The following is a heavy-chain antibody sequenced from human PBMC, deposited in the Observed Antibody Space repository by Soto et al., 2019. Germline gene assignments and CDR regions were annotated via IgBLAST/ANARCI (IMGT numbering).Heavy chain of an antibody. Sequence: QVQLQESGPGLVKHSQTLSLTCAVSGGSISSGGYYWSWIRQHPGKGLEWIGHIYYSGVTYYNPSLKSRRNISVDTSKNQLSLKLRSVTAADTAVYYCARVASVFGEVIRFFDYWGQGTLVTVSS. V-gene: IGHV4-31*11. CDR2: IYYSGVT. CDR1: GGSISSGGYY. D-gene: IGHD3-3*01. CDR3: ARVASVFGEVIRFFDY. J-gene: IGHJ4*02.